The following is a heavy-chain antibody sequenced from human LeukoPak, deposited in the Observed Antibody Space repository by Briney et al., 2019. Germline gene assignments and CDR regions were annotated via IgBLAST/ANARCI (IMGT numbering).Heavy chain of an antibody. CDR2: IYPGDSDT. D-gene: IGHD3-3*01. CDR3: ARLGTQILEWFFAY. V-gene: IGHV5-51*01. Sequence: GESLKISCKGFGYSFTSYWIGWVRQMPGKGLEWMGIIYPGDSDTSYSPSFQGQVTISADKSIGTAYLQWSSLRASDTAMYYWARLGTQILEWFFAYWGQGTLVTVPS. CDR1: GYSFTSYW. J-gene: IGHJ4*02.